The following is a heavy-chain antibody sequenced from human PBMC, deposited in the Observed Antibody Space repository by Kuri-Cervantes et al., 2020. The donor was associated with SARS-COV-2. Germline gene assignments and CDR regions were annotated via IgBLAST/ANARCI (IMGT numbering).Heavy chain of an antibody. D-gene: IGHD4-17*01. V-gene: IGHV3-53*01. CDR1: GFTVSSNY. CDR2: IYSGGST. CDR3: AKEASGGDYVYYFDY. Sequence: GGSLRLSCAASGFTVSSNYMSWVRQAPGKGLEWVSVIYSGGSTYYADSVKGRFTIPRDNSKNTLYLQMNSLRAEDTAVYYCAKEASGGDYVYYFDYWGQGTLVTVSS. J-gene: IGHJ4*02.